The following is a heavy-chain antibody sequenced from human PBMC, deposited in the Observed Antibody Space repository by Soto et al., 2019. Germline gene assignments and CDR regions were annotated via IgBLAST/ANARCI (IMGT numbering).Heavy chain of an antibody. Sequence: GASVKVSCKASGHTFINYGFSWVRQAPGQGLEWMGWISAYNGRTNYAQKLQGRVTMTTDKFTSTAYMELRSLRSNDTAMYYCARAAGGAPTITVCWGQGTPVTVSS. CDR1: GHTFINYG. J-gene: IGHJ4*02. D-gene: IGHD5-12*01. V-gene: IGHV1-18*01. CDR3: ARAAGGAPTITVC. CDR2: ISAYNGRT.